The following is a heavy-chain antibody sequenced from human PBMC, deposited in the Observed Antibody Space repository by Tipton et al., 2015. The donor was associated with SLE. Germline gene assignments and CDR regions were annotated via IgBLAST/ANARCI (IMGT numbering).Heavy chain of an antibody. Sequence: LRLSCTVSGGSISSSSYYWGWIRQPPGKGLEWIGSIYYSGSTYYNPSLKSRVTISVDTSKNQFSLKLSSVTAADTAVYYCARAPGSSSIDYWGQGTLVTVSS. CDR2: IYYSGST. CDR1: GGSISSSSYY. V-gene: IGHV4-39*07. J-gene: IGHJ4*02. CDR3: ARAPGSSSIDY. D-gene: IGHD6-13*01.